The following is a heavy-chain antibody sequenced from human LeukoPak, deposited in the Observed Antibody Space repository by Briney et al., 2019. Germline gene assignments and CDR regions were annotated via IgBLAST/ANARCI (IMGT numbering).Heavy chain of an antibody. D-gene: IGHD4-11*01. Sequence: PGGSLRLSCAASGFTFSSYEMNWVRQAPGKGLEWVSYISSSCRTKYYADSVKGRFTISRDNAKNSLYLQMNSLRAEDTAVYYCARDYSNGLGYWGQGTLVTVSS. J-gene: IGHJ4*02. CDR1: GFTFSSYE. CDR3: ARDYSNGLGY. V-gene: IGHV3-48*03. CDR2: ISSSCRTK.